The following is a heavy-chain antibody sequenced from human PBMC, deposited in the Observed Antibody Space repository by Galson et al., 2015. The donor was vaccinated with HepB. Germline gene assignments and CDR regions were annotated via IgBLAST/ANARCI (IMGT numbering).Heavy chain of an antibody. CDR1: GYTFSIYW. D-gene: IGHD3-10*01. Sequence: QSGAEVKKAGESLKISCKGSGYTFSIYWIAWVRQMPGKGLEWMGIIYPGDSATTYSPSFQGQVTFSADKSSSTAYLQWSSLKASDTAMYYCARGGYGYYYIDYWGQGTLVTVSS. J-gene: IGHJ4*02. V-gene: IGHV5-51*01. CDR2: IYPGDSAT. CDR3: ARGGYGYYYIDY.